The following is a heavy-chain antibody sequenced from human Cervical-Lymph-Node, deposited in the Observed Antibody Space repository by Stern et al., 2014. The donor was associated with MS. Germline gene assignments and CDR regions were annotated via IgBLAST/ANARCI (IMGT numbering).Heavy chain of an antibody. CDR3: ALSSETSDRWYSLGYDL. CDR2: IFPVFGTP. V-gene: IGHV1-69*01. Sequence: VQLVESWAEVTKPGSSVKVSCQASGGTFSKFPSSWVRQAPGQGLEWMGGIFPVFGTPTYAQEFRGRVTITADVSTSTVYMELSSLRSDDTAVYYCALSSETSDRWYSLGYDLWGQGTLVTVSS. J-gene: IGHJ5*02. CDR1: GGTFSKFP. D-gene: IGHD6-13*01.